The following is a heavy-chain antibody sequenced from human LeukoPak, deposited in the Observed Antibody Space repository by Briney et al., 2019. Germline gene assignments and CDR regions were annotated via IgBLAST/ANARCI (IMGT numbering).Heavy chain of an antibody. CDR1: GFTFSNYA. CDR2: ISKDKSFE. Sequence: GGSLRLSCAASGFTFSNYAMSWVRQAPGKGLEWVAVISKDKSFEYYGDSVKGRFTISRDNPRNTLYLEMNSLRAEDTAVYYCARESPRTFGWRKYYGMDVWGQGTTVTVSS. D-gene: IGHD2/OR15-2a*01. V-gene: IGHV3-30*03. J-gene: IGHJ6*02. CDR3: ARESPRTFGWRKYYGMDV.